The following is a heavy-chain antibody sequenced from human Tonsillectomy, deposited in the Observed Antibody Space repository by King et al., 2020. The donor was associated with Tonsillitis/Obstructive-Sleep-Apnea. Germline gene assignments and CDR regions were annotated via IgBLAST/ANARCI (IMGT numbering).Heavy chain of an antibody. V-gene: IGHV3-23*04. CDR2: ISSDAINT. D-gene: IGHD1-1*01. Sequence: VQLVESGGGLVQPGGSLRLSCAASRFTFKNFAMAWVRQPPGKGLEWVSTISSDAINTHYADSVKGRFSISRDNSKNTLFLEMNSLRVEDTAIYYCAQQLWDGDYWAREPWSSSP. CDR1: RFTFKNFA. CDR3: AQQLWDGDY. J-gene: IGHJ4*02.